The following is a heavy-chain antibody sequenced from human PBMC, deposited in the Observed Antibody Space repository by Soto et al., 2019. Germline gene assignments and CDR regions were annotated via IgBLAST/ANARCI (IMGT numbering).Heavy chain of an antibody. CDR2: IGSNSDYI. J-gene: IGHJ5*02. Sequence: GGSLKLSCATSGFTFRSFTMNWVRQAPGKGLEWVSTIGSNSDYIYYTDALRGRVTISRDNAKNSLHLQRNSRRAEDTAVYYCTSDASRDSSARGWFDPWGPGTLVTVSS. CDR3: TSDASRDSSARGWFDP. CDR1: GFTFRSFT. V-gene: IGHV3-21*01. D-gene: IGHD6-13*01.